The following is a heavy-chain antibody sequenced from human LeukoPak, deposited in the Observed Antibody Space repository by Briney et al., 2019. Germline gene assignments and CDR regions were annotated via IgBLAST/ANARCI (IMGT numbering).Heavy chain of an antibody. Sequence: GGSLRLSCAASGFTFSTFSMNWVRQAPGKGLEWVSFISSSSSYIYYADSVKGRFTISRDTAKNSLYLQMNSLRAEDTAVYYCARGGKPCACWGQGTLVTVS. CDR2: ISSSSSYI. V-gene: IGHV3-21*01. CDR1: GFTFSTFS. J-gene: IGHJ4*02. D-gene: IGHD1-1*01. CDR3: ARGGKPCAC.